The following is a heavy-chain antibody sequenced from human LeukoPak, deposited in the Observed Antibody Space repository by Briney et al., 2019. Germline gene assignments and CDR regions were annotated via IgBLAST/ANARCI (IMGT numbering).Heavy chain of an antibody. V-gene: IGHV4-59*01. CDR2: IYYSGST. D-gene: IGHD6-19*01. J-gene: IGHJ4*02. CDR1: GGSISSYY. Sequence: SETLSLTCTVSGGSISSYYWSWIRQPPGKGLEWIGYIYYSGSTNYNPSLKSRVTISVDTSKNQFSLKLSSVTAADTAVYYCARFKRAGGWSYFDYWGQGALVTVSS. CDR3: ARFKRAGGWSYFDY.